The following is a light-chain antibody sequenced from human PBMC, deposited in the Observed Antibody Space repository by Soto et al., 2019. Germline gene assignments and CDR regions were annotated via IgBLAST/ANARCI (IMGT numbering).Light chain of an antibody. J-gene: IGKJ4*01. V-gene: IGKV3-15*01. CDR1: QRVSSN. Sequence: EIVMTQSPATLSVSPGERATLSCRASQRVSSNLAWYQQKTGQAPRLLIYGASTRATGIPARFSGSGSGTEFTLTISSLQSEDSAVYYCQQYKNWLALTFGGGTKVVIK. CDR3: QQYKNWLALT. CDR2: GAS.